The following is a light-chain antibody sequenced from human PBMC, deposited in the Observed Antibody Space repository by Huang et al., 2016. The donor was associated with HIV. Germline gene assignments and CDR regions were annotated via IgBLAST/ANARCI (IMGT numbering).Light chain of an antibody. CDR2: GAS. V-gene: IGKV1-9*01. Sequence: IQLTQSPSSLSASVGDRVTLTCRASQDIGSYLAWYQQKPGKAPKRLIFGASSLQSGVPSRFSGSGSGTDFSLTISSLQPEDSASYYCQQVETFPLTFGGGTKVEVK. CDR1: QDIGSY. CDR3: QQVETFPLT. J-gene: IGKJ4*01.